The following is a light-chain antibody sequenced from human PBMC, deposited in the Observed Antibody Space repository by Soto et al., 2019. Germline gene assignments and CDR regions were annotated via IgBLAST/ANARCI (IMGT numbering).Light chain of an antibody. CDR2: GTS. CDR3: QSYDSSLSGSV. V-gene: IGLV1-40*01. CDR1: SSNIGAGYD. Sequence: QSVLTQPPSVSGAPGQRVTISCTGSSSNIGAGYDVHWYQQLPGTAPKLLIHGTSNRPSGVPDRFSGSKSGASASLAITGLVAEDEADNYCQSYDSSLSGSVFGGGTQLAVL. J-gene: IGLJ2*01.